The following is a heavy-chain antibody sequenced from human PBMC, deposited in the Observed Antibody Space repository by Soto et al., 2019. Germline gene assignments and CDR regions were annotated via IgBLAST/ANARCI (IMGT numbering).Heavy chain of an antibody. CDR3: AKDSGSYVYYYYGMDV. V-gene: IGHV3-30*18. D-gene: IGHD3-10*01. Sequence: PGGSLRLSCAASGFTFSSYGIHWVRQAPGKGLEWVAVISYDGSNKYYADSVKGRFTISRDNSKNTLYLQMNSLRAEDTAVYYCAKDSGSYVYYYYGMDVWGQGTTVTVSS. CDR2: ISYDGSNK. CDR1: GFTFSSYG. J-gene: IGHJ6*02.